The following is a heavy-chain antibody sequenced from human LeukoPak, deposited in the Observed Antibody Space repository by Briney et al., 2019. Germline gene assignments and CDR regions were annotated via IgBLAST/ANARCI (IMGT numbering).Heavy chain of an antibody. V-gene: IGHV3-30*02. CDR3: ARVPGSYYVDFDF. CDR2: IRYDGSKN. D-gene: IGHD3-10*01. CDR1: GFTFSSFG. Sequence: GGSLRLSCAASGFTFSSFGMNWVRQAPGKGLEWVALIRYDGSKNYYADPVKSRFTISRDNSKLYLQMNSLRADDTGVYYCARVPGSYYVDFDFGGQGILITVSS. J-gene: IGHJ4*02.